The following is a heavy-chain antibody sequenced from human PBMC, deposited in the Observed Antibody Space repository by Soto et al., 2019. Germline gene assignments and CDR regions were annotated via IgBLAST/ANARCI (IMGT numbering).Heavy chain of an antibody. CDR1: GGSISNYY. CDR3: ARYCSGGSCYLDP. D-gene: IGHD2-15*01. Sequence: QVQLQESGPGLVKPSETLSLTCTVSGGSISNYYCSWIRQPPGKGLEWIAYIYYSGSTNYNPSLTSRVTISVDTSKNQFSLKLSSVTAADTAVYYCARYCSGGSCYLDPWGQGTLVTVSS. CDR2: IYYSGST. J-gene: IGHJ5*02. V-gene: IGHV4-59*08.